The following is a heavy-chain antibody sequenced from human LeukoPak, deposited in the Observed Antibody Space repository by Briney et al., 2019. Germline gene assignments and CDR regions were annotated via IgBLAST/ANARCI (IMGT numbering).Heavy chain of an antibody. Sequence: ASVKVSCKASGYTFGSYYISWVRQAPGQGLEWMGWVSGYSGSTRYAQKVQGRITMTADTSTTTAYMELRSLRSDDTAVYYCARTYDSWSVRKGDYFEYWGQGTLVTVSS. CDR3: ARTYDSWSVRKGDYFEY. CDR2: VSGYSGST. V-gene: IGHV1-18*01. D-gene: IGHD3-3*01. CDR1: GYTFGSYY. J-gene: IGHJ4*02.